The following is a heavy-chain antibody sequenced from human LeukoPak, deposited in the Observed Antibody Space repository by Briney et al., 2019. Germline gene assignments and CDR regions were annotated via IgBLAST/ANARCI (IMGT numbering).Heavy chain of an antibody. D-gene: IGHD4-17*01. J-gene: IGHJ6*03. CDR1: GFTVSSKY. CDR3: ARGGPSTTVTTSYSFFCMDV. Sequence: PGGSLRLSCAASGFTVSSKYMSWVRQAPGKGLEWVSVIYSDGYTYYAESVKGRFTISRDNFKNTMYVQMNSLRAEDTAVYYCARGGPSTTVTTSYSFFCMDVWGKGTTVTVSS. V-gene: IGHV3-53*01. CDR2: IYSDGYT.